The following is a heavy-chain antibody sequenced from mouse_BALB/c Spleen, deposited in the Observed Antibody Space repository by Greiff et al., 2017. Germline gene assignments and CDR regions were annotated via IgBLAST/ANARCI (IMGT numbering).Heavy chain of an antibody. Sequence: VQLQESGPGLVAPSQSLSITCTVSGFSLTGYGVNWVRQPPGKGLEWLGMIWGDGSTDYNSALKSRLSISKDNSKSQVFLKMNSLQTDDTARYYCARAAYYRYPWFAYWGQGTLVTVSA. CDR2: IWGDGST. V-gene: IGHV2-6-7*01. CDR1: GFSLTGYG. J-gene: IGHJ3*01. D-gene: IGHD2-14*01. CDR3: ARAAYYRYPWFAY.